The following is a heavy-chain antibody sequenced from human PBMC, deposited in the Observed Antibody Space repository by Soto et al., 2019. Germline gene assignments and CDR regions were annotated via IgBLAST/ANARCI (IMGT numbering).Heavy chain of an antibody. J-gene: IGHJ4*02. V-gene: IGHV3-23*01. Sequence: GGSLRLSCSASGFTFSNCAMSWVRQAPGKGLEWVSTISGRGGITYYADSVKGRLTISRDNSKNTLFLQMNSLRAEDTAVYYCAKRFYREEDGYNFFECWGQETLVSVSS. CDR3: AKRFYREEDGYNFFEC. CDR2: ISGRGGIT. CDR1: GFTFSNCA. D-gene: IGHD5-12*01.